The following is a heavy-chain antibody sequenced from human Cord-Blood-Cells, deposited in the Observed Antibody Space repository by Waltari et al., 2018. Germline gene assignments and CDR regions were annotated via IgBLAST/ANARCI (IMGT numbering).Heavy chain of an antibody. J-gene: IGHJ4*02. Sequence: QVQLVESGGGLVKPGGSLRLSCAASGFTLRDSYMRWIRQAPGKGLEVVSYISSSGSTRDYADSIKGRFTITRDNTKNALDLQMNSLSAGDTAVYYCARDRPATAVAGKLDYWGQGTLVTVSS. CDR1: GFTLRDSY. CDR3: ARDRPATAVAGKLDY. CDR2: ISSSGSTR. V-gene: IGHV3-11*01. D-gene: IGHD6-19*01.